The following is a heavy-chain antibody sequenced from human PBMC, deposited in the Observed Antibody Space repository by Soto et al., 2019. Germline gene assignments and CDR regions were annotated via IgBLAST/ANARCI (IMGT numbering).Heavy chain of an antibody. CDR3: AKAGGSSTSARCCC. V-gene: IGHV3-23*01. J-gene: IGHJ1*01. D-gene: IGHD2-2*01. Sequence: GGSLRLSCAASGFTFSSYAMSWVRQAPGKGLEWVSVISGSGGDTYYADSVKGRFTISRDNSKNTLSLQMNSLRAEDTAVYYCAKAGGSSTSARCCCCGKGTRITVSS. CDR1: GFTFSSYA. CDR2: ISGSGGDT.